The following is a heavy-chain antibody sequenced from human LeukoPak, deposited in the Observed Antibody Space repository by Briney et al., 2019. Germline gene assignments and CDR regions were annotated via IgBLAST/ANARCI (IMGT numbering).Heavy chain of an antibody. CDR1: GFTFSSYG. Sequence: GRSLRLSCAASGFTFSSYGMHWVRQAPGKGLEWVAVISYDGSNKYYADSVKGRSTISRDNSKNSLYLQMNSLRAEDTAVYYCARRLPIAGGSSHAFNVWGQGTMVTVSS. V-gene: IGHV3-30*03. CDR2: ISYDGSNK. CDR3: ARRLPIAGGSSHAFNV. D-gene: IGHD6-13*01. J-gene: IGHJ3*01.